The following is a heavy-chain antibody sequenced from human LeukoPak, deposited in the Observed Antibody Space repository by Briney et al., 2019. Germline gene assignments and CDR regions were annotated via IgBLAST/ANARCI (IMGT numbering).Heavy chain of an antibody. Sequence: GGSLRLSCAASGFTFSNYWMHWVRQAPGKGLEWVSTISGSGGSTYYADSVKGRFTISRDNSKNTLSLQMSSLRVEDTAVYYCAKGSSSGWSGDYFDYWGQGTLVTVSS. CDR2: ISGSGGST. D-gene: IGHD6-19*01. V-gene: IGHV3-23*01. CDR3: AKGSSSGWSGDYFDY. CDR1: GFTFSNYW. J-gene: IGHJ4*02.